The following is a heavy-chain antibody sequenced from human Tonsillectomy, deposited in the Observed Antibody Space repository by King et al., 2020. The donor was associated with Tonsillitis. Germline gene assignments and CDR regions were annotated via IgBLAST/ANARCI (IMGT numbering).Heavy chain of an antibody. J-gene: IGHJ4*01. D-gene: IGHD3-10*01. Sequence: QLQESGPGLVKSSETLSLTCSVSGDSISSNSYYWGWIRQPPGKGLEWIGSISYIGSAHYNPSLRSRLTISVDTSKTHFSLILSSVTAADTAVYYCARQTSPSGGFYFDYWGQGTLVTVSS. V-gene: IGHV4-39*01. CDR3: ARQTSPSGGFYFDY. CDR2: ISYIGSA. CDR1: GDSISSNSYY.